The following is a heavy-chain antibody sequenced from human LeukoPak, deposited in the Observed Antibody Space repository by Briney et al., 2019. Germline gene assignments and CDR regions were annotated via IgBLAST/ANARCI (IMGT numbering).Heavy chain of an antibody. V-gene: IGHV3-7*01. Sequence: GGSLRLSCAASRFTFSSYWMSWVRQAPGKGLEWVANIKQDGSEKYYVDFVKGRFTISRDNAKNSLYLQMNRLGAEDTAVYYCARDAPPYCSGGSCYSRYWGQGALVTVSS. CDR1: RFTFSSYW. CDR2: IKQDGSEK. CDR3: ARDAPPYCSGGSCYSRY. J-gene: IGHJ4*02. D-gene: IGHD2-15*01.